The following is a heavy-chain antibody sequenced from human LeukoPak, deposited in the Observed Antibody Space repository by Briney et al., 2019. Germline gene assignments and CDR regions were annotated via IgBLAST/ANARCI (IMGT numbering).Heavy chain of an antibody. V-gene: IGHV3-30*02. CDR2: IRYDGTNK. Sequence: PGGSLRLSCAASGFTFSSYGMHWVRQAPGKGLEWVAFIRYDGTNKYYAESVKGRFTISRDNSKNTMYLQMNSLRAEDTAVYFCATGRDTAMVRLDYWGQGTLVTVSS. CDR1: GFTFSSYG. J-gene: IGHJ4*02. CDR3: ATGRDTAMVRLDY. D-gene: IGHD5-18*01.